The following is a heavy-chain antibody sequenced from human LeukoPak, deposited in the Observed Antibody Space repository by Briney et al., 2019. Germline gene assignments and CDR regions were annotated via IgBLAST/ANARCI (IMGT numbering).Heavy chain of an antibody. CDR3: ARLPTFYYDSSHYHYDY. D-gene: IGHD3-22*01. V-gene: IGHV3-23*01. J-gene: IGHJ4*02. CDR2: ISGSGPST. Sequence: GGSLRLSCAASGFPFSNYAMHWVRQAPGKGLEWASSISGSGPSTDYADSVKGRFTISRDKSKNTLYLQMNSLRAEDTAVYYCARLPTFYYDSSHYHYDYWGQGTLVTVSS. CDR1: GFPFSNYA.